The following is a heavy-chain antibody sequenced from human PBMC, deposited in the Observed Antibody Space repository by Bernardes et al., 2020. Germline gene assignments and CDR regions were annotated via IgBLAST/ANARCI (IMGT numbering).Heavy chain of an antibody. V-gene: IGHV4-34*01. Sequence: SETLSLTCAVYGGSFSGYYWSWIRQPPGKGLEWIGEINHSGSTNYNPSLKSRVTISVDTSKNQFSLKLSSVTAADTAVYYCARGLYDFWSGILRWFDPWGQGTLVTVSS. CDR2: INHSGST. CDR1: GGSFSGYY. J-gene: IGHJ5*02. CDR3: ARGLYDFWSGILRWFDP. D-gene: IGHD3-3*01.